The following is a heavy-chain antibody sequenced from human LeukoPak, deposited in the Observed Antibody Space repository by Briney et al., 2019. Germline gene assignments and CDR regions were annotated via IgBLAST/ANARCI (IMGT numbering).Heavy chain of an antibody. CDR1: EFTFSNYW. D-gene: IGHD5-18*01. CDR2: ISGSGGST. Sequence: GGSLRLSCAVSEFTFSNYWMHWVRQAPGKGLEWVSAISGSGGSTYYADSVKGRFTISRDNSKNTLYLQMNSLRAEDTAVYYCAKDGLYSYGLAPIDYWGQGTLVTVSS. V-gene: IGHV3-23*01. J-gene: IGHJ4*02. CDR3: AKDGLYSYGLAPIDY.